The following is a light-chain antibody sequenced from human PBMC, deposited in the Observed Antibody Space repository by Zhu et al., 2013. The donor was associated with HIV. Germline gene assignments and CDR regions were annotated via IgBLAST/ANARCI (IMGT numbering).Light chain of an antibody. J-gene: IGKJ5*01. CDR2: EAS. CDR1: QSINNF. Sequence: EIVLTQSPATLSLSPGDTATLSCRASQSINNFLAWYQQKPGQAPRLLIYEASSRATGVPARFSGSGSGTDFTLTISSLEPGDFAVYYCQQRSNWPPITFGQGTRLEI. V-gene: IGKV3-11*01. CDR3: QQRSNWPPIT.